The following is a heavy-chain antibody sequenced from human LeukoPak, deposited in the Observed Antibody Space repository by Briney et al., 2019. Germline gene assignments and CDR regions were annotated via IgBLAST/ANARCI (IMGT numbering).Heavy chain of an antibody. D-gene: IGHD5-24*01. V-gene: IGHV1-8*01. CDR3: ARGGWLQLQGIDY. Sequence: GVSVKVSCKTSGYTFTSYDINWVRQATGQGLEWLGWMSPNNGDTGYAQKFQGRVTITADESTSTAYMELSSLRSEDTAVYYCARGGWLQLQGIDYWGQGTLVTVSS. CDR1: GYTFTSYD. CDR2: MSPNNGDT. J-gene: IGHJ4*02.